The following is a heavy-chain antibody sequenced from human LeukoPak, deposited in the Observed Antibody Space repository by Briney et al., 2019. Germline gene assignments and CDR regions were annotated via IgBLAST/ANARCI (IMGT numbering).Heavy chain of an antibody. J-gene: IGHJ3*02. D-gene: IGHD1-26*01. CDR1: GFTFSSYS. CDR2: ISSSSSYI. Sequence: PGGSLRLSCAASGFTFSSYSMNWVRQAPGKGLEWVSSISSSSSYIYYADSVKGRFTISRDNAKNSLYLQMNSLRAEDTAVYYCARDRLGGAADGAGRFDDAFDIWGQGTMVTVSS. V-gene: IGHV3-21*01. CDR3: ARDRLGGAADGAGRFDDAFDI.